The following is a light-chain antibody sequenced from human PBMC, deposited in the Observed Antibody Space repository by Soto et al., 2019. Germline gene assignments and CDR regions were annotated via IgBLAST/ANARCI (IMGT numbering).Light chain of an antibody. Sequence: DIQMTQSPSAISASVGDRVTITCRASQGIDNYLAWFQQKPGKVPQRLIYAASTLQSGVPSRFSGSGSGADFSLTISSLQPDDFATYYCQQYDAYPWTFGQGTKVDIK. CDR2: AAS. V-gene: IGKV1-17*03. CDR3: QQYDAYPWT. J-gene: IGKJ1*01. CDR1: QGIDNY.